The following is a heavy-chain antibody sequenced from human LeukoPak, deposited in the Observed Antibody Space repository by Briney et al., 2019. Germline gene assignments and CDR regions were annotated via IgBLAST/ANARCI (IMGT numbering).Heavy chain of an antibody. Sequence: PGGSLRLSCAASGFTFSSYWMSWVRQAPGKGLEWVANIKQDGSGKYYVDSVKGRFTISRDNAKNSLYLQMNSLRAEDTAVYYCARAEWTTYYYDSSGYMFDYWGQGTLVTVSS. D-gene: IGHD3-22*01. V-gene: IGHV3-7*01. CDR2: IKQDGSGK. CDR1: GFTFSSYW. CDR3: ARAEWTTYYYDSSGYMFDY. J-gene: IGHJ4*02.